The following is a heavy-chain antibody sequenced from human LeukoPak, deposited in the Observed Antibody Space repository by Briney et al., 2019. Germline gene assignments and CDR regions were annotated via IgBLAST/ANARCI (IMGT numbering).Heavy chain of an antibody. Sequence: SETLSLTCTVSGGSISGYSWTWIRQPPGQGLEWIGYFHNSRTTSYNPSLTGRVIISVDTAMDYISLNLNSVTSADTAVYYCARGHLGLSPWGQGTLVTVSS. CDR2: FHNSRTT. D-gene: IGHD3-10*01. CDR1: GGSISGYS. CDR3: ARGHLGLSP. J-gene: IGHJ5*02. V-gene: IGHV4-59*01.